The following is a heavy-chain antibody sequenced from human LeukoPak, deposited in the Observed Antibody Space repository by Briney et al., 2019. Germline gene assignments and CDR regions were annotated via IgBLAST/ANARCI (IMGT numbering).Heavy chain of an antibody. CDR2: ISNTGNNI. CDR3: ARVPAAGHYYYYYMDV. V-gene: IGHV3-48*03. J-gene: IGHJ6*03. CDR1: GFIFSSYE. Sequence: PGGSLRLSCVASGFIFSSYEMNWVRQAPGKGLRWISSISNTGNNIYYADSVKGRFTISRDNAKNSLYLQMNSLRAEDTAVYYCARVPAAGHYYYYYMDVWGKGTTVTVSS. D-gene: IGHD6-13*01.